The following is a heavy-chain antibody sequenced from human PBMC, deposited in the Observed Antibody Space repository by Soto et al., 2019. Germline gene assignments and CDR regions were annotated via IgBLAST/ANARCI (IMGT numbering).Heavy chain of an antibody. CDR3: AKDPGTVTTVPAGGDY. J-gene: IGHJ4*02. CDR1: GFTFSSYG. Sequence: GGSLRLSCAASGFTFSSYGMHWVRQAPGKGLEWVAVISYDGSNKYYADSVKGRFTISRDNSKNTLYLQMNSLRAEDTAVYYCAKDPGTVTTVPAGGDYWGQGTLVTVSS. D-gene: IGHD4-17*01. V-gene: IGHV3-30*18. CDR2: ISYDGSNK.